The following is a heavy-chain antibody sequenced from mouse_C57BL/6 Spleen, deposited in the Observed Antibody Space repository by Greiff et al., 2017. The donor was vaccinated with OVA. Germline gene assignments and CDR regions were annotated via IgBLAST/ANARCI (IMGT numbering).Heavy chain of an antibody. CDR3: GRSRDYEPHPDAMDY. D-gene: IGHD2-4*01. V-gene: IGHV1-72*01. Sequence: QVQLKQPGAELVKPGASVKLSCKASGYTFTSYWMHWVKQRPGRGLEWIGRIDPNSGGTQYNEKFKSKATLTVDKPSRTAYMPLSSLTSEDSAVYYCGRSRDYEPHPDAMDYWGQGTSVTVSS. J-gene: IGHJ4*01. CDR1: GYTFTSYW. CDR2: IDPNSGGT.